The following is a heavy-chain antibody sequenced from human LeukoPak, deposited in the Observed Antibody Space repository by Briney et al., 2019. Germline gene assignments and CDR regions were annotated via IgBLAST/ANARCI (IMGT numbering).Heavy chain of an antibody. CDR2: IYYSGST. Sequence: SQTLSLTCTVSGGSISSGGYYWSWIRQHPGKGLEWIGYIYYSGSTNYNPSLKSRVTISEDTSKNQFSLKLSSVTAADTAVYYCATIRLGYCSGGTCYDAFDIWGQGTMVTVSS. J-gene: IGHJ3*02. V-gene: IGHV4-31*03. D-gene: IGHD2-15*01. CDR3: ATIRLGYCSGGTCYDAFDI. CDR1: GGSISSGGYY.